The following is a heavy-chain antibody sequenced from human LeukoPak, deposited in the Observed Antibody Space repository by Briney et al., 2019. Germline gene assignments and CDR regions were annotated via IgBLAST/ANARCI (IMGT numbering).Heavy chain of an antibody. Sequence: ASVKVSCKASGYTFTDYYMHWVRQAPGQGLEWMGWINPNVGGTNYAQRFQGRVTMTRDTSISTAHMELSRLRSDDTAVYYCAREAEKYDSSGDLTYWGQGTLVTVSS. CDR3: AREAEKYDSSGDLTY. J-gene: IGHJ4*02. D-gene: IGHD3-22*01. CDR2: INPNVGGT. CDR1: GYTFTDYY. V-gene: IGHV1-2*02.